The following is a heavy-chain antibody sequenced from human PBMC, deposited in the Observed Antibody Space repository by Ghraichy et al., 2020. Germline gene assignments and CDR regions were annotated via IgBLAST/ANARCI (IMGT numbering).Heavy chain of an antibody. D-gene: IGHD2-2*01. Sequence: GGSLRLSCAASGFTFSSYAMNWVRQAPGKGLEWVSTISGSGGSTYYADSVKGRFTISRDNSKNTLYLQMNSLRAEDTAVYYCAKGGKLGTTSQKGGFGVDYWGQGTLVTVSS. CDR2: ISGSGGST. V-gene: IGHV3-23*01. J-gene: IGHJ4*02. CDR1: GFTFSSYA. CDR3: AKGGKLGTTSQKGGFGVDY.